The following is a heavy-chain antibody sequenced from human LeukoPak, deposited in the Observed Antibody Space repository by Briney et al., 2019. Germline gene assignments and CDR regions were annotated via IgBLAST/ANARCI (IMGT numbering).Heavy chain of an antibody. V-gene: IGHV4-4*07. J-gene: IGHJ5*02. CDR3: ARDLPITIFGVVISNWFDP. CDR1: GGSISSYY. D-gene: IGHD3-3*01. CDR2: IYTSGST. Sequence: SETLSLTCTVSGGSISSYYWSWIRQPAGKGLEWIGRIYTSGSTNYNPSLKSRVTMSVDTSKNQFSLKLSSVTAADTAVYYCARDLPITIFGVVISNWFDPWGQGTLVTVSS.